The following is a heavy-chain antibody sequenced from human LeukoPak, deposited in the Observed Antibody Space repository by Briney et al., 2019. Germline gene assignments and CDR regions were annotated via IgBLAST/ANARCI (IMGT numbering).Heavy chain of an antibody. CDR2: MNPYNGNT. J-gene: IGHJ4*02. CDR1: VYTFKNYG. V-gene: IGHV1-18*01. CDR3: AREKDAVAGIVDY. Sequence: ASVTVSFTGSVYTFKNYGINWVRQAPGQGVGGMGWMNPYNGNTIYAQNLQCRVTMTTHTSTSTAYLDLRSLTSDDTAVYYCAREKDAVAGIVDYWGQGTLVTVSS. D-gene: IGHD6-19*01.